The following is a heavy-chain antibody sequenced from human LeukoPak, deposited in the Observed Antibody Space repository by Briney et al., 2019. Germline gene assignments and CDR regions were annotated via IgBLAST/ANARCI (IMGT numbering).Heavy chain of an antibody. CDR2: ISISKGNT. CDR3: ARERRYVLDM. J-gene: IGHJ3*02. V-gene: IGHV1-18*01. Sequence: AAVQVSCQATGYTLANYGISWVRQARGQGLAWMGWISISKGNTIHGQKLLDRVTMTRDTTTSTASLALRRLTSNAPTVYYFARERRYVLDMGGEGTMVTVSS. D-gene: IGHD1-14*01. CDR1: GYTLANYG.